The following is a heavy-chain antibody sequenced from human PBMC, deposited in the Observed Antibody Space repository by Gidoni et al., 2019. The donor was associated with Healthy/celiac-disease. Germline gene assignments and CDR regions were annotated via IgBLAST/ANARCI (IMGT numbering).Heavy chain of an antibody. J-gene: IGHJ1*01. CDR1: GFTFSREA. CDR3: AKVGIPRSAAEYFQH. Sequence: EVQLLESGGGLVQPGGSLSLPCAASGFTFSREAMSWVRQAPGKGLEWVSAIIGSGGSTYYADSVKGRFTISRDNSKNTLYLQMNSLRAEDTAVYYCAKVGIPRSAAEYFQHWGQGTLVTVSS. V-gene: IGHV3-23*01. D-gene: IGHD1-26*01. CDR2: IIGSGGST.